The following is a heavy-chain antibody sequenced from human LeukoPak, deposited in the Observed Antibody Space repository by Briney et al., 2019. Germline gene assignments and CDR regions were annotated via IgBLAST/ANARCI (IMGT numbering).Heavy chain of an antibody. V-gene: IGHV3-15*01. Sequence: GGSLRLSCAASGFTFSKAWMSWVRQAPGMGLEWVGRIKSKTSGGTTDYAASVKGRFTISRDDPTNTLYLQMHSLSAEDTAVYYCAKDRGYWGQGTLVTVSS. CDR3: AKDRGY. CDR1: GFTFSKAW. J-gene: IGHJ4*02. CDR2: IKSKTSGGTT.